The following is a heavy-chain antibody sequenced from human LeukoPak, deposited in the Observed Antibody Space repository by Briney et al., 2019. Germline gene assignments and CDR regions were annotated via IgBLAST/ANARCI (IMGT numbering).Heavy chain of an antibody. CDR3: ARESVDTAMVTGHYFDY. CDR2: IYHSGST. Sequence: PSETLSLTCTVSGGSISSGGYYWSWIRQPPGKGLEWIGYIYHSGSTYYNPSLKSRVTISVDRSKNQISLKLSSVTAADTAVYYCARESVDTAMVTGHYFDYWGQGTLVTVS. CDR1: GGSISSGGYY. J-gene: IGHJ4*02. V-gene: IGHV4-30-2*01. D-gene: IGHD5-18*01.